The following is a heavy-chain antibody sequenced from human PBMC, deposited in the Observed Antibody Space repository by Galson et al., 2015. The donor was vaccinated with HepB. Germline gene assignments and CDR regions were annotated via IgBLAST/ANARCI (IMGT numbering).Heavy chain of an antibody. J-gene: IGHJ4*02. CDR3: AKDYLPGSDHIVVVTAIPDY. D-gene: IGHD2-21*02. CDR2: ISYDGSNK. V-gene: IGHV3-30*18. CDR1: GFTFSSYG. Sequence: SLRLSCAASGFTFSSYGMHWVRQAPGKGLEWVAVISYDGSNKYYADSVKGRFTISRDNSKNTLYLQMNSLRAEDTAVYYCAKDYLPGSDHIVVVTAIPDYWGQGTLVTVSS.